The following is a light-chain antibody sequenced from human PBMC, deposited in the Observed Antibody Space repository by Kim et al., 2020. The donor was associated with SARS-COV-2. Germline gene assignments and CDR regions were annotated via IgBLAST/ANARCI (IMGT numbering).Light chain of an antibody. CDR2: GAS. J-gene: IGKJ1*01. CDR3: QQYARVPPWT. CDR1: QRVDSNS. V-gene: IGKV3-20*01. Sequence: PGTRPTLSCRASQRVDSNSLAWYQQKPGQGPRLLIYGASTRAIGNPDRFSGSGSGTDFTLSISRLEPEDVAVYYCQQYARVPPWTFGQGTKVDIK.